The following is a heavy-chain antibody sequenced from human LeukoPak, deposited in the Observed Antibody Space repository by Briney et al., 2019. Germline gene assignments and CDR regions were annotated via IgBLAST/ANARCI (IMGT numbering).Heavy chain of an antibody. D-gene: IGHD5-18*01. CDR1: GFPFSDYY. CDR2: ISGSGGKI. Sequence: PGESLRLSCVASGFPFSDYYMSWIRQAPGKGLDWVSYISGSGGKIYYADSVKGRFTISRDNAKNSLYLQMNSLRAEDTAVYYCARDRGYSYGYGGYWGQGTLVTVSS. J-gene: IGHJ4*02. V-gene: IGHV3-11*01. CDR3: ARDRGYSYGYGGY.